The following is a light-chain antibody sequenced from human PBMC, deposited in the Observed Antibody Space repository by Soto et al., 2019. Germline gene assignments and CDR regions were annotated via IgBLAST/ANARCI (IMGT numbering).Light chain of an antibody. CDR2: KAT. CDR3: QQYSSYPWT. J-gene: IGKJ1*01. Sequence: DIQMTQSPSTLSASVGDRVTITCRASQSIRSLLAWYQQKPGKAPKVLIYKATSLQSGVPPRFSGSGSGTEFTLTISSLQPDDSATYSCQQYSSYPWTFGQGTKVDI. CDR1: QSIRSL. V-gene: IGKV1-5*03.